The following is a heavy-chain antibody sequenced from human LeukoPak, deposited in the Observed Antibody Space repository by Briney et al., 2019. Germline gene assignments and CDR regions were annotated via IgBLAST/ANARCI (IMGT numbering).Heavy chain of an antibody. J-gene: IGHJ4*02. CDR2: IYYSGST. D-gene: IGHD2-2*01. V-gene: IGHV4-31*03. CDR1: GGSISSGGYY. CDR3: ARKAPDVCSSTSCPMGGTDY. Sequence: TLSLTCTVSGGSISSGGYYWSWIRQHPGKGLEWIGYIYYSGSTYYNPSLKSRVTISVDTSKNQFSLKLSSVTAADTAVYYCARKAPDVCSSTSCPMGGTDYWGQGTLVTVSS.